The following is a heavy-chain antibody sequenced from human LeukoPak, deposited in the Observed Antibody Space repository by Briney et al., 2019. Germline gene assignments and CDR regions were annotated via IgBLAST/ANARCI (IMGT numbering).Heavy chain of an antibody. V-gene: IGHV3-9*01. CDR1: GFTFGSYA. J-gene: IGHJ4*03. D-gene: IGHD3-10*01. CDR3: GRDRPGESYATSYYIDY. Sequence: GRSLRLSCAASGFTFGSYAMHWVRQAPGKGLEWVSGISWNSGSKDYADSVKGRFTISRDNAKNSLYLQMNSLRAEDTALYYCGRDRPGESYATSYYIDYWGQGTLVTVSS. CDR2: ISWNSGSK.